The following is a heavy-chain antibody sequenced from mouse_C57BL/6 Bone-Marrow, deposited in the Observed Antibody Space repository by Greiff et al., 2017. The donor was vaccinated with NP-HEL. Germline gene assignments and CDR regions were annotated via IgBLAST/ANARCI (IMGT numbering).Heavy chain of an antibody. D-gene: IGHD1-1*01. V-gene: IGHV14-1*01. CDR3: TTYDYGRDYAMDY. Sequence: VQLQQSGAELVRPGASVKLSCTASGFNIKDYYMHWVKQRPEQGLEWIGRIDPEDGDTEYAPKFQGKATMTADTSSNTAYLQLSSLTSEDTAVYYCTTYDYGRDYAMDYWGQGTSVTVSS. CDR1: GFNIKDYY. J-gene: IGHJ4*01. CDR2: IDPEDGDT.